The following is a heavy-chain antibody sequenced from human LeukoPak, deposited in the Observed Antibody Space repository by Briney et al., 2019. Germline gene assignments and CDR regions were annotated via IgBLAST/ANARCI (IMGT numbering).Heavy chain of an antibody. J-gene: IGHJ4*02. D-gene: IGHD2-2*01. CDR3: AKHDSSTSSKWLDG. V-gene: IGHV3-30*18. CDR1: GFTFSSYS. CDR2: ISYDGSNK. Sequence: GGSLRLSCAASGFTFSSYSMHSGRQAPGRGLEWVAVISYDGSNKYYADSVKGRFTISRDNSKNTLYLQMNSLRAEDTAVYYCAKHDSSTSSKWLDGWGEGRLVTVSS.